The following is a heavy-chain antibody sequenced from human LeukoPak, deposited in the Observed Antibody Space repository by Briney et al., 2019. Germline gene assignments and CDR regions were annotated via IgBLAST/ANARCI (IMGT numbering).Heavy chain of an antibody. V-gene: IGHV7-4-1*02. J-gene: IGHJ4*02. CDR3: TRKTVEPDRYFDY. CDR1: GYIFTTYG. CDR2: INTNTGNP. D-gene: IGHD4-17*01. Sequence: GASVKVSCKASGYIFTTYGISWVRQAPGQGLELMGWINTNTGNPTFAQGFTGRFAFSLDTSVSTAYLQISGLKAEDTAIYYCTRKTVEPDRYFDYWGQGTLVTVSS.